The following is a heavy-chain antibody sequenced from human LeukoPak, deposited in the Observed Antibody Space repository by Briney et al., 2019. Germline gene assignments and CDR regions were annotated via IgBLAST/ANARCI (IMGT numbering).Heavy chain of an antibody. CDR2: ISFDGSHK. D-gene: IGHD1-1*01. CDR1: RFTFSACG. J-gene: IGHJ4*02. CDR3: AKGTAVDRQYFEN. V-gene: IGHV3-30*18. Sequence: PGRSLRLSCVASRFTFSACGMHWVRQAPGKGLEWVAAISFDGSHKYYADSVKGRFTISRDNSMNTLYLQMNSLRAGDTAVYYCAKGTAVDRQYFENWGQGTLVTVSS.